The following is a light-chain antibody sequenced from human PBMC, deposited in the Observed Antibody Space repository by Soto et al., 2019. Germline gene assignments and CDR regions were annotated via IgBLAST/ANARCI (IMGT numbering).Light chain of an antibody. CDR2: DAF. CDR1: QSISTS. V-gene: IGKV3-11*01. J-gene: IGKJ4*01. Sequence: VLTQFPATLSLSPGERATLSCRASQSISTSLAWYRQQPGQPPRLLIYDAFHRATGIPARFSGSGSGTDFTLTISSLEPEDFAVYYCQQRNTWPPLTFGGGTKVEI. CDR3: QQRNTWPPLT.